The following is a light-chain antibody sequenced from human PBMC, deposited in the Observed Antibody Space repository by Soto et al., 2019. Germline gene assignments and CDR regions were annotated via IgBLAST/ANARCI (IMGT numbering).Light chain of an antibody. V-gene: IGKV1-39*01. Sequence: DIQMTQSPSSLSASVGERVTITCRASQSVSRYLNWYQQKPGKAPKLLISAASSLQGGVPSRFSGSGSGSDFTLSISGLQPDDFATYFCQQSDTTPWAFGQGTKVEI. J-gene: IGKJ1*01. CDR1: QSVSRY. CDR2: AAS. CDR3: QQSDTTPWA.